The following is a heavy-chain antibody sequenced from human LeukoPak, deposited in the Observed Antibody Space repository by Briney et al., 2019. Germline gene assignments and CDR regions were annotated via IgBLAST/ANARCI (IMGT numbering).Heavy chain of an antibody. CDR1: GGTFSSYA. D-gene: IGHD4-17*01. CDR2: IIPIFGTA. J-gene: IGHJ4*02. Sequence: ASVKVSCKASGGTFSSYAISWVRQAPGQGLEWMGGIIPIFGTANYAQKFQGRVTITADESTSTAYMELSSLRSEDTAVYYCARGSIGDYGDYGGFDYWGQGTLATVSS. CDR3: ARGSIGDYGDYGGFDY. V-gene: IGHV1-69*13.